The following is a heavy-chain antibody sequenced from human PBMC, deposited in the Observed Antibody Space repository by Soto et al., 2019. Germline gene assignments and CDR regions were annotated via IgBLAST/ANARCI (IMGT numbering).Heavy chain of an antibody. V-gene: IGHV3-48*02. Sequence: PGGALTRSCEASGFTFSEYNMNWVRQAPGKGLECVAYITRSGETIDYADSVEGRFTISRDNAENSLYLQMTSLRDEDTAVYYCERDLDYYGSGSPDAFDIWGQGTMFPV. CDR2: ITRSGETI. CDR1: GFTFSEYN. D-gene: IGHD3-10*01. J-gene: IGHJ3*02. CDR3: ERDLDYYGSGSPDAFDI.